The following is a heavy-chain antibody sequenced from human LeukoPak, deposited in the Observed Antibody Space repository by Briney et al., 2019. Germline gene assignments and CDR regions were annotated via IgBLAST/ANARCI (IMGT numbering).Heavy chain of an antibody. CDR1: GFTFSSYA. CDR2: ISYDGSNK. D-gene: IGHD6-13*01. Sequence: GRSLRLSCAASGFTFSSYAMHWVRQAPGKGLEWVAVISYDGSNKYYADSVKGRFTISRDNSKNTLYLQMNSLRAEDTAVYYCARDDQSKAAAGTSHFDYWGQGTLVTVSS. CDR3: ARDDQSKAAAGTSHFDY. V-gene: IGHV3-30-3*01. J-gene: IGHJ4*02.